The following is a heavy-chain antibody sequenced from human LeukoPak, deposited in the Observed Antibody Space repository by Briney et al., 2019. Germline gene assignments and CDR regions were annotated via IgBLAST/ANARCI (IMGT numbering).Heavy chain of an antibody. V-gene: IGHV1-2*02. D-gene: IGHD3-3*01. CDR2: INPHTGAA. CDR1: GYPFLENY. Sequence: GASVKVSCKVSGYPFLENYIHWVRQAPGQGLEWMGLINPHTGAANYSQKFQGRVTMTRDTSISTSYMHLTRLKFDDTAVYYCARGKSGYSPWGQGTPVTVSS. J-gene: IGHJ4*02. CDR3: ARGKSGYSP.